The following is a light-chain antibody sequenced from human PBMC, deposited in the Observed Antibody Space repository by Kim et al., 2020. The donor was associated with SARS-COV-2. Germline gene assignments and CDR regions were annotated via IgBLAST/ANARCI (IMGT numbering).Light chain of an antibody. J-gene: IGKJ2*01. Sequence: EIVLTQSPATLSLSPGERATLSCRASQSVSSFLVWYQQKPRQAPTLLIYDASNRPTGIPARFSGSGSGTDFTLTISSRESKDFAVYYCQECSSWLDTCGKGTKREI. CDR2: DAS. CDR1: QSVSSF. CDR3: QECSSWLDT. V-gene: IGKV3-11*01.